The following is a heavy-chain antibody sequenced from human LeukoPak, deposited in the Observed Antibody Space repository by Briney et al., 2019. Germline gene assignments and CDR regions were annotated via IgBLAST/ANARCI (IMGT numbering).Heavy chain of an antibody. Sequence: ASVKVSCKASGYTFTSYDINWVRQATGRGLEWMGWMNPNSGNTGYAQKFQGRVTMTRNTSISTAYMELSSLRSEDTAVYYCARGLHCSSTSCYNLDWFDPWGQGTLVTVSS. V-gene: IGHV1-8*01. D-gene: IGHD2-2*02. CDR2: MNPNSGNT. CDR1: GYTFTSYD. J-gene: IGHJ5*02. CDR3: ARGLHCSSTSCYNLDWFDP.